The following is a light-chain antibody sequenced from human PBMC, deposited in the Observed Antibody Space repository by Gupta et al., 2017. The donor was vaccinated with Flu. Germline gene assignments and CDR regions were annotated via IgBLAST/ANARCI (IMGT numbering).Light chain of an antibody. Sequence: SLGERATIKCKSSQSVLYRSNNRNNLAWYQQKPGQPPKLLMSWASTRESGVPDRFSGSGSGTDFTLTISNLQAEDVAVYYCQQDVTSLITFVQGTQVEIK. CDR3: QQDVTSLIT. CDR1: QSVLYRSNNRNN. V-gene: IGKV4-1*01. J-gene: IGKJ5*01. CDR2: WAS.